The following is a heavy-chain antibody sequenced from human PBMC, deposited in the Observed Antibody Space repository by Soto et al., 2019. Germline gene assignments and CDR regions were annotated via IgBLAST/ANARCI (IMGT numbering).Heavy chain of an antibody. D-gene: IGHD7-27*01. CDR3: VRELGLAY. CDR1: GFTLSNYW. V-gene: IGHV3-7*03. Sequence: GGSLRLSCAASGFTLSNYWMTWVRRAPGKGLEWVANINKDGSQKNYVDSVKGRFTIARDNGQNSLSLQINSLRVEDTAVYYCVRELGLAYWGQGALVTVPQ. CDR2: INKDGSQK. J-gene: IGHJ4*02.